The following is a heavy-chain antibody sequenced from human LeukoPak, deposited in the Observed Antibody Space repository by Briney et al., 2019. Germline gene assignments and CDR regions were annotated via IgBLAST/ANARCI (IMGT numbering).Heavy chain of an antibody. V-gene: IGHV3-23*01. Sequence: GGSLRLSCAASGFTFSSYAMSWVRQAPGKGLEWVSAISGSGGSTYYADSVKGRFTISRDNSKNTLYLQMNSLRAEDTAVYYCAMGGYDFWSGYPSFDYWGQGTLVTVSS. CDR3: AMGGYDFWSGYPSFDY. CDR2: ISGSGGST. J-gene: IGHJ4*02. D-gene: IGHD3-3*01. CDR1: GFTFSSYA.